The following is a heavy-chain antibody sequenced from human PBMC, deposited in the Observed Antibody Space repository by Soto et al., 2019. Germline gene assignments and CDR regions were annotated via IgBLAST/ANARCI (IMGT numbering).Heavy chain of an antibody. CDR2: ISDSGDYT. Sequence: GGSLRLSCAASGFTFSSYAMSWVRQVPGKGLEWLSGISDSGDYTIYTDSVKGRFTISRDNSKNTLFLQMNSLRAEDTALYYCATGRYCSGAACLAVEWGQGTLVTVFS. J-gene: IGHJ4*02. CDR1: GFTFSSYA. V-gene: IGHV3-23*01. D-gene: IGHD2-15*01. CDR3: ATGRYCSGAACLAVE.